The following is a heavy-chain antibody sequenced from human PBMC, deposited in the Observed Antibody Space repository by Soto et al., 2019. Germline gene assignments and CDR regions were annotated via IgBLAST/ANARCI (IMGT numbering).Heavy chain of an antibody. CDR3: TRQTAAVQWLVVPTDYNFAY. Sequence: EGQLVESGGGLVQPGGSLKLSCAASGFTFGGSAMHWVRQASGTGLVWVGNIRSKTNSYATAYAESVNGRFTISRDDSMNTAYLQMISLKTEDPAVSFCTRQTAAVQWLVVPTDYNFAYWGQGTLVTFSS. CDR1: GFTFGGSA. D-gene: IGHD6-19*01. V-gene: IGHV3-73*02. J-gene: IGHJ4*02. CDR2: IRSKTNSYAT.